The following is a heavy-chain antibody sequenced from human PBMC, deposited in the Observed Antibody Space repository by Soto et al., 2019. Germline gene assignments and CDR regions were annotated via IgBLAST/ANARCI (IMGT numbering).Heavy chain of an antibody. V-gene: IGHV3-30*18. CDR1: GFTFSSYG. Sequence: GVLRLSCAASGFTFSSYGMHWVRQAPGKGLEWVAVISYDGSNKYYADSVKGRFTISRDNPKNTLYLQMNSLRAEDTAVYYCAKDGGWLQSSAGAFYIWGQGTMVTVSS. CDR2: ISYDGSNK. D-gene: IGHD3-16*01. CDR3: AKDGGWLQSSAGAFYI. J-gene: IGHJ3*02.